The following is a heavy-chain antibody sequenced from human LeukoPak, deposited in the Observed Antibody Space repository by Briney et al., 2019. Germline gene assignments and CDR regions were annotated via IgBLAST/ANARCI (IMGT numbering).Heavy chain of an antibody. CDR1: GGSISSYY. CDR3: ARRRVCSGGSCGAFDI. D-gene: IGHD2-15*01. CDR2: IYTSGST. Sequence: SETLSLTCTVSGGSISSYYWSWIRQPAGKGLEWIGRIYTSGSTNCNPSLKSRVTMSVDTSKNQFSLKLSSVTAADTAVYYCARRRVCSGGSCGAFDIWGQGTMVTVSS. V-gene: IGHV4-4*07. J-gene: IGHJ3*02.